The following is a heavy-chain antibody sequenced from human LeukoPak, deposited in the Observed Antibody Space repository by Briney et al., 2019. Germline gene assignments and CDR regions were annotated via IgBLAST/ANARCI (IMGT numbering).Heavy chain of an antibody. CDR2: IIPIFGTA. CDR1: GGTFSSYA. CDR3: ARARAGQDAFDI. J-gene: IGHJ3*02. V-gene: IGHV1-69*05. D-gene: IGHD6-19*01. Sequence: GASVKVSCKASGGTFSSYAISWVRQAPGQGLEWMGGIIPIFGTANYAQKFQGRVTITTDEFTSTAYMELSSLRSEDTAVYYCARARAGQDAFDIWRQGTMVTVSS.